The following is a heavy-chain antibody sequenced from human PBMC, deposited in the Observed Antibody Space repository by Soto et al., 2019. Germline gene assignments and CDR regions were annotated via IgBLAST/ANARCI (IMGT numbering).Heavy chain of an antibody. J-gene: IGHJ6*03. CDR2: INSDGSVS. Sequence: EVQLVESGGGLVQPGGSLRLSCVASGFTFSNYWMYWVRQAPGEGLVWVSSINSDGSVSSYADSVKGRLTISRDNVKNTLYLQMDSLRAEDTAVYYCARGDCVGGTCCSLAGSFYYYMGVWGKGTTVTVFS. V-gene: IGHV3-74*01. CDR3: ARGDCVGGTCCSLAGSFYYYMGV. D-gene: IGHD2-15*01. CDR1: GFTFSNYW.